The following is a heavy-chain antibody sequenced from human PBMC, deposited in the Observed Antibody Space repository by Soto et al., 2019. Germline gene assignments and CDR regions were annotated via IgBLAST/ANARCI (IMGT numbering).Heavy chain of an antibody. V-gene: IGHV4-39*02. Sequence: SETLSLTCSVSGGPITTSSYNWDWIRQPPGKGLECIGTIYYDGSTSYNPSLRSQVTISVDTSKNHFALKVNSVTAAETAVYYCARFYGNAFDVWGRGTVVTVSS. CDR3: ARFYGNAFDV. CDR1: GGPITTSSYN. CDR2: IYYDGST. D-gene: IGHD3-10*01. J-gene: IGHJ3*01.